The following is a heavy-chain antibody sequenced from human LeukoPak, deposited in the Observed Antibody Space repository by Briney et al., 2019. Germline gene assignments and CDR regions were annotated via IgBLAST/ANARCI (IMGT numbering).Heavy chain of an antibody. J-gene: IGHJ5*02. V-gene: IGHV4-59*01. Sequence: SETLSLTCTVSGGSISSYYWSWIRQPPGKGLEGRGYIYYSGSTNYNPSLKSRVTISVDTSKNQFSMKLSSVAAADTAVYYCAREYYDILTGRRGYNWFDPWGQGTLVTVSS. D-gene: IGHD3-9*01. CDR3: AREYYDILTGRRGYNWFDP. CDR1: GGSISSYY. CDR2: IYYSGST.